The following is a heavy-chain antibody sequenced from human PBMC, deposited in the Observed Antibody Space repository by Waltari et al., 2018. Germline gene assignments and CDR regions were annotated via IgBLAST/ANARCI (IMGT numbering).Heavy chain of an antibody. D-gene: IGHD3-22*01. CDR2: IYWNDDK. CDR3: AHRARSHCSSTSCRYYYDSSGYSDWYFDL. J-gene: IGHJ2*01. Sequence: QITLKESGPTLVKPTQTLTLTCTFSGFSLSTSGVGVGWIRQPPGKALEWLALIYWNDDKRYSPSLKSRLTITKDTSKNQVVLTMTNMDPVDTATYYCAHRARSHCSSTSCRYYYDSSGYSDWYFDLWGRGTLVTVSS. CDR1: GFSLSTSGVG. V-gene: IGHV2-5*01.